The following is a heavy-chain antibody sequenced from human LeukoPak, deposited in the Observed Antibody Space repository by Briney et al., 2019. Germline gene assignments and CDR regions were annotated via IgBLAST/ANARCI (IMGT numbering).Heavy chain of an antibody. V-gene: IGHV1-46*01. CDR2: INPSGGST. CDR3: ARDLATIDDIAAAPDDY. Sequence: ASVKVSCKASGYTFTSYYMHWVRQAPGQGLEWMGIINPSGGSTSYAQKFQGRVTMTRDTSTSTVYMELSSLRSEDTAVYYCARDLATIDDIAAAPDDYWGQGTLVTVSS. CDR1: GYTFTSYY. D-gene: IGHD6-13*01. J-gene: IGHJ4*02.